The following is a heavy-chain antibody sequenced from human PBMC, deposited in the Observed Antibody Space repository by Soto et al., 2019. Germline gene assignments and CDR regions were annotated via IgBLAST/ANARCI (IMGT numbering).Heavy chain of an antibody. D-gene: IGHD6-19*01. CDR2: INHSGST. CDR3: ARGALGRKQWLGKYYFDY. CDR1: GGSFSGYY. Sequence: SETLSLTCAVYGGSFSGYYWSWIRQPPGKGLEWIGEINHSGSTNYNPSLKSRVTISVDTSKNQFSLKLSSVTAADTAVYYCARGALGRKQWLGKYYFDYWGQGTLVTVSS. J-gene: IGHJ4*02. V-gene: IGHV4-34*01.